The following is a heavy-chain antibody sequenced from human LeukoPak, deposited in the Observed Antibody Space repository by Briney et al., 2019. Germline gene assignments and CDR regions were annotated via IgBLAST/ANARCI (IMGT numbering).Heavy chain of an antibody. Sequence: SVKVSCKASGGTFSSYAISWVRQAPGQGLEWMGGIIPIFGTANYAQKFQGRVTITTDESTSKAYMELSSLRSEDTAVYYCARSPTNFWSGYRSEYYYYYYMDVWGKGTTVTVSS. V-gene: IGHV1-69*05. D-gene: IGHD3-3*01. CDR3: ARSPTNFWSGYRSEYYYYYYMDV. CDR2: IIPIFGTA. CDR1: GGTFSSYA. J-gene: IGHJ6*03.